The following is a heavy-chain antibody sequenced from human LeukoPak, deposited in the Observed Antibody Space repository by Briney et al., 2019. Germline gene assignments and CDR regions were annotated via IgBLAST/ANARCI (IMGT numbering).Heavy chain of an antibody. V-gene: IGHV3-9*01. J-gene: IGHJ4*02. D-gene: IGHD3-3*01. Sequence: PGGSLRLSCAASGCTFDDYGMHWVRQAPGKGLEWVSGISWNSGSIDYADSVKGRFTISRDNAKNSLYLQMNSLRPEDTALYYCAKVVGFWSGYYFYWGQGTLVTVSS. CDR3: AKVVGFWSGYYFY. CDR1: GCTFDDYG. CDR2: ISWNSGSI.